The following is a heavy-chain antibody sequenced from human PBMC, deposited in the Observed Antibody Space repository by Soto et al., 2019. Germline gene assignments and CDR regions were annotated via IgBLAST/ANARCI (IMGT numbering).Heavy chain of an antibody. CDR1: GYTLTELS. CDR3: ATAPSQTVAGIGNP. CDR2: FDPEDGET. J-gene: IGHJ5*02. D-gene: IGHD6-19*01. V-gene: IGHV1-24*01. Sequence: ASVKVSCKVSGYTLTELSMHWVRQAPGKGLEWMGGFDPEDGETIYAQEFQGRVTMTEDTSTDTAYMELSSLRSEDTAVYYCATAPSQTVAGIGNPWGQGTLVTVSS.